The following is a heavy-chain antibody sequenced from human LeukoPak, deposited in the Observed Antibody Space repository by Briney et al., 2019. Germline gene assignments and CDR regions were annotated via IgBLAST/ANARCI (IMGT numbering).Heavy chain of an antibody. CDR2: IYSGGST. V-gene: IGHV3-53*01. J-gene: IGHJ6*03. D-gene: IGHD3-16*02. CDR1: GFTVSSNY. CDR3: ARGHEDYVWGSYRYEDYYYYMDV. Sequence: GGSLRLSCAASGFTVSSNYMSWVRQAPGKGLEWVSVIYSGGSTYYADSVKGRFTISRDNSKNTLYLQMNSLRAEDTAVYYRARGHEDYVWGSYRYEDYYYYMDVWGKGTTVTISS.